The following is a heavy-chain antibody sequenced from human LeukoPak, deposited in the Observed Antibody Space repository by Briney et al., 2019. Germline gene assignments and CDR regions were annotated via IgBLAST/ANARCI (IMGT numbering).Heavy chain of an antibody. J-gene: IGHJ4*02. D-gene: IGHD3-22*01. V-gene: IGHV3-30-3*01. Sequence: GGSLRLSCAASGFTFSSYAMHWVRQAPGKGLKWVAVISYDGSNKYYADSVKGRFTISRDNSKNTLYLQMNSLRAEDTAVYYCARSFRTYYYDSSGYSGFDYWGQGTLVTVSS. CDR2: ISYDGSNK. CDR1: GFTFSSYA. CDR3: ARSFRTYYYDSSGYSGFDY.